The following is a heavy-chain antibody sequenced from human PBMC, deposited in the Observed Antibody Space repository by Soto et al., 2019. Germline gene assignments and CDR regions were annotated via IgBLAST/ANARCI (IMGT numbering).Heavy chain of an antibody. Sequence: GSLRLSCAASGFTVSSYAMSWVRQAPGKGLEWVSAISGSGGSTYYADSVKGRFTISRDNSKNTLYLQMNSLRAEDTAVYYCAKDLAYYYYGSENWFDPWGQGTLVTVSS. D-gene: IGHD3-10*01. J-gene: IGHJ5*02. CDR3: AKDLAYYYYGSENWFDP. V-gene: IGHV3-23*01. CDR2: ISGSGGST. CDR1: GFTVSSYA.